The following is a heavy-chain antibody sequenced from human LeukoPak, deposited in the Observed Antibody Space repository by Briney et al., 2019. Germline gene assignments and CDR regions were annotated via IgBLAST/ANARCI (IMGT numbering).Heavy chain of an antibody. CDR2: IHPSDSDT. J-gene: IGHJ4*02. CDR1: GYSFTSYW. CDR3: ARRVGSSGWSY. D-gene: IGHD6-19*01. V-gene: IGHV5-51*01. Sequence: GESLKISCKGSGYSFTSYWIGWVRQMPGKGLEWMGIIHPSDSDTRYSPSFQGQVTISADKSITTAYLQWSSLKASDTAMYYCARRVGSSGWSYWGQGTLVTVSS.